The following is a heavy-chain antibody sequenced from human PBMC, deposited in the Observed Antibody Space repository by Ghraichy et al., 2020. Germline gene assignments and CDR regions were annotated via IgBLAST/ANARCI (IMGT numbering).Heavy chain of an antibody. D-gene: IGHD3-16*02. J-gene: IGHJ4*02. CDR2: TRNKANSYTT. CDR3: APRSMITFGGVIVTDY. Sequence: TRNKANSYTTEYAASVKGRFTISRDDSKNSLYLQMNSLKTEDTAVYYCAPRSMITFGGVIVTDYCGQGTLVIVS. V-gene: IGHV3-72*01.